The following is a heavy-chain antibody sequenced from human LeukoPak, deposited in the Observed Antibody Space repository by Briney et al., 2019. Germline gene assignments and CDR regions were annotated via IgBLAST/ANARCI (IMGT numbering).Heavy chain of an antibody. V-gene: IGHV4-39*07. J-gene: IGHJ3*02. CDR3: STAAPRGAFDI. CDR2: IYYSGST. CDR1: GGSISSSSYY. Sequence: SETLSLTCTVSGGSISSSSYYWGWLRQPPGTGLEGIGSIYYSGSTYYNPSLKSRVTISVDTSKNQFSLKLSSVTAADTAVYYCSTAAPRGAFDIWGQGTMVTVSS.